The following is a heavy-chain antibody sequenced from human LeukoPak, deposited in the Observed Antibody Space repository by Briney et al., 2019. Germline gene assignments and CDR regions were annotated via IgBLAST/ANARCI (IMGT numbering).Heavy chain of an antibody. J-gene: IGHJ4*02. CDR2: IKQDGSEK. Sequence: GGSLRLSCAASRFTFSYYWMNWVCQAPGKGLEWVANIKQDGSEKYYVDSVKGRFTISRDNAKNSLYLQMNSLRAEDTAVYYCARGNYYCSGTSCYTFLDYWGQGTLVTVSS. V-gene: IGHV3-7*01. CDR3: ARGNYYCSGTSCYTFLDY. CDR1: RFTFSYYW. D-gene: IGHD2-2*02.